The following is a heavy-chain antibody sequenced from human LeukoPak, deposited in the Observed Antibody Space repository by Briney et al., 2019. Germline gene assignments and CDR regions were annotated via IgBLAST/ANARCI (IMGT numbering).Heavy chain of an antibody. CDR1: GFTFDNHA. Sequence: PGGSLRLSCAASGFTFDNHAMSWVRQAPGKGLEWVSGLGGRGDSKYYADSVMGRFTISRDNSKNTLYLQINRLRTEDTALYFCAKDFRDSSMFTDGYFDSWGQGTLVTVSS. CDR3: AKDFRDSSMFTDGYFDS. J-gene: IGHJ4*02. D-gene: IGHD5-18*01. V-gene: IGHV3-23*01. CDR2: LGGRGDSK.